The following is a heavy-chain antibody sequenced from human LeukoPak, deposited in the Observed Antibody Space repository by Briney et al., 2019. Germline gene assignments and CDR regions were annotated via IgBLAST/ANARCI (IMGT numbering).Heavy chain of an antibody. J-gene: IGHJ6*03. CDR1: GGSFSGYY. D-gene: IGHD6-13*01. V-gene: IGHV4-34*01. CDR2: INHSGST. Sequence: SETLSLTCAVYGGSFSGYYWSWIRQPPGKGLEWIGEINHSGSTNYNPSLKSRVTISVDTSKNQFSLKLSSVTAADTAVYYCARHAPYSSSWSPRYYYYYMDVWGKGTTVTISS. CDR3: ARHAPYSSSWSPRYYYYYMDV.